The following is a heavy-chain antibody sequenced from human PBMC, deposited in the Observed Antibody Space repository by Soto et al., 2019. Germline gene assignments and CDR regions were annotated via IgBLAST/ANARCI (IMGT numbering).Heavy chain of an antibody. CDR2: ISGSGGST. V-gene: IGHV3-23*01. J-gene: IGHJ4*02. CDR3: AKEGITMVRGVRGELDY. D-gene: IGHD3-10*01. Sequence: GGSLRLSCAASGFTFSSYAMSWVRQAPGKGLEWVSAISGSGGSTYYADSVKGRFTISRDNSKNTLYLQMNSLRAEDTAVYYCAKEGITMVRGVRGELDYWGQGTLVTVSS. CDR1: GFTFSSYA.